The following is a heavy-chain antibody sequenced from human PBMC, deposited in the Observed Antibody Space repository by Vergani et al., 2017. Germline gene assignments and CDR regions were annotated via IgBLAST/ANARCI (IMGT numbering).Heavy chain of an antibody. Sequence: EVQLVQSGAEVTKPGESLRISCKGSGYSFTSFRISWVRQRPGEGLEWMGRIDPSDSYTKYSPSFQGHVTISADKSIRTAYLHWSSLKASDTAMYYCARHFVGATPDFDYWGQGTMVTVSS. J-gene: IGHJ4*02. V-gene: IGHV5-10-1*03. CDR3: ARHFVGATPDFDY. D-gene: IGHD1-26*01. CDR2: IDPSDSYT. CDR1: GYSFTSFR.